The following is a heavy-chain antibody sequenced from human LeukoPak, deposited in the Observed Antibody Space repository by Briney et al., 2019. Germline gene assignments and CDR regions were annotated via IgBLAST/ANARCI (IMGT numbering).Heavy chain of an antibody. CDR2: IYYSGST. V-gene: IGHV4-31*03. J-gene: IGHJ6*02. CDR3: ARFPGTGMDV. Sequence: SETLSLTCTVSGVSISSGDYYWSWIRQHPGKGLEWIGYIYYSGSTYYNPSLKSRVTISVDTSKNQFSLKLNSVTAADTAVYYCARFPGTGMDVWGQGTTVTVSS. CDR1: GVSISSGDYY. D-gene: IGHD1-1*01.